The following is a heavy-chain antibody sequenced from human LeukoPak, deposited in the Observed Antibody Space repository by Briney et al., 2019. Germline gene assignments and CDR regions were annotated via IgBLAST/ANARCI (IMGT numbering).Heavy chain of an antibody. CDR2: IYYSGST. Sequence: SETLSLTCTVSGGSISSSSYYWGWIRQPPGKGLEWIVSIYYSGSTYYNPSLKSRVTISVDTSKNQFSLKLSSVTAADTAVYYCASSGWSHSSVQHWGQGTLVTVSS. J-gene: IGHJ1*01. D-gene: IGHD6-19*01. CDR1: GGSISSSSYY. CDR3: ASSGWSHSSVQH. V-gene: IGHV4-39*01.